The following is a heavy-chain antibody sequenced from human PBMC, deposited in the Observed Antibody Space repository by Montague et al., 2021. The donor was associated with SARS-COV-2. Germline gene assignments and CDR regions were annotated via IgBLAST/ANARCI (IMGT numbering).Heavy chain of an antibody. CDR2: IYCTGYT. V-gene: IGHV4-39*01. Sequence: SETLSLTCAVSGASTNSNSYYWGWIRQPPGKGLDWIGSIYCTGYTCYTPSLKSRVTISGDTSKNQFPLKLTSVTAADTAVYYCARIVGDCSSDSCYAVRWGQGTMVTVSS. J-gene: IGHJ4*02. CDR3: ARIVGDCSSDSCYAVR. D-gene: IGHD2-2*01. CDR1: GASTNSNSYY.